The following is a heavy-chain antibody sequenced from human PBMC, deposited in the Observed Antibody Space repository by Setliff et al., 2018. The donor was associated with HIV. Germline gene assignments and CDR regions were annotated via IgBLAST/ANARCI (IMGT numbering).Heavy chain of an antibody. J-gene: IGHJ4*02. CDR3: ARGGYIAARFYYFDY. V-gene: IGHV4-4*02. D-gene: IGHD6-6*01. Sequence: SETLSLTCTVSGGSISSPNWWTWVRQPPGKGLEWIGEISQSGTTTYNPSLKSRVTMSVDKSKNQFSLRLSSVNVADTAIYYCARGGYIAARFYYFDYWGQGILVTVSS. CDR1: GGSISSPNW. CDR2: ISQSGTT.